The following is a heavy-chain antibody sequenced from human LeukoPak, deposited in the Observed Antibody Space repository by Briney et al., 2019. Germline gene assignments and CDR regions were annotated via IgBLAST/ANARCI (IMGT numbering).Heavy chain of an antibody. CDR2: INPNSGGT. D-gene: IGHD3-22*01. CDR3: AREKTYYYDSSGYYWDY. V-gene: IGHV1-2*02. Sequence: ASVKVSCKASGYTFTGYYMHWVRQAPGQGLEWMGWINPNSGGTNYAQKFQGRVTMTRDTSISTAYMELSRLRSDDTAVYYCAREKTYYYDSSGYYWDYWGQGTLGAVSS. J-gene: IGHJ4*02. CDR1: GYTFTGYY.